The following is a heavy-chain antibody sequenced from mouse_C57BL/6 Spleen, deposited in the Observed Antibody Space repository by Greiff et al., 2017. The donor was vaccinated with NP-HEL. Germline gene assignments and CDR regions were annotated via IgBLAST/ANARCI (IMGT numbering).Heavy chain of an antibody. CDR3: GYDYDEGY. J-gene: IGHJ2*01. V-gene: IGHV14-2*01. D-gene: IGHD2-4*01. Sequence: VQLQQSGAELVKPGASVKLSCTASGFTFTDYCMHWVKQRPEQGLEWIGRIDPGDGETKYAPKFQGKATITADTSSNTAYLQLSRLTSEDTAVYYCGYDYDEGYWGQGTTLTVSS. CDR2: IDPGDGET. CDR1: GFTFTDYC.